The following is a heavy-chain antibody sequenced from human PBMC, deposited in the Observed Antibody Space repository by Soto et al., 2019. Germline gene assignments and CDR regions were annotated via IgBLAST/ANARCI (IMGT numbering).Heavy chain of an antibody. V-gene: IGHV3-23*01. CDR3: AKGWDQYQLLFDY. D-gene: IGHD2-2*01. J-gene: IGHJ4*02. CDR2: ISGSGGST. CDR1: GFTFSSYA. Sequence: WGSLRLSCAASGFTFSSYAMSWVRQAPGKGLEWVSAISGSGGSTYYADSVKGRFTISRDNSKNTLYLQMNSLRAEDTAVYYCAKGWDQYQLLFDYWGQGTLVTVSS.